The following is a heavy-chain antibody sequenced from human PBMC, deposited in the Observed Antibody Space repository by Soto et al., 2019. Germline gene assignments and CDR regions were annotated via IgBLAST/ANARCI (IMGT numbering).Heavy chain of an antibody. CDR1: GGTFSRHA. CDR3: ARGWGYDSNDYAYEY. CDR2: IIPIFGTA. Sequence: QVQLVQSGAEVRKPGSSVKVSCKASGGTFSRHAISWVRQAPGQGLEWMGGIIPIFGTANHAQKFQGRVTIIADESTNTVSMEVSSLRSEDTAMYYCARGWGYDSNDYAYEYWGQGTLVIVSS. D-gene: IGHD3-16*01. V-gene: IGHV1-69*01. J-gene: IGHJ4*02.